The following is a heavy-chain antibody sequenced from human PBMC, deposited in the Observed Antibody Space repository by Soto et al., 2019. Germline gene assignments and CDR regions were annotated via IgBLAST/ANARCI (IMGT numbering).Heavy chain of an antibody. CDR1: GLTFSSYS. CDR3: ARDSSGWYYFDY. D-gene: IGHD6-19*01. J-gene: IGHJ4*02. Sequence: GGSLRLSCAASGLTFSSYSMNWVRQAPGKGLEWVSSISSSSSYIYYADSVKGRFTISRDNAKNSLYLQMNSLRAEDTAVYYCARDSSGWYYFDYWGQGTLVTVSS. CDR2: ISSSSSYI. V-gene: IGHV3-21*01.